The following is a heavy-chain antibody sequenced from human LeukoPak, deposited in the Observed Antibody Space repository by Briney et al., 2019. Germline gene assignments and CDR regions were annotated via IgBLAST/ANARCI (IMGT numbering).Heavy chain of an antibody. Sequence: GRSLRLSCAASGFTFDDYAMHWVRQAPGKGLEWVAGINKNSGSMGYADSVKGRFTISRDNAKNSLYLQMNSLRAEDTAVYYCARVRAQIFGVGKYYFDYWGQGTLVTVSS. CDR2: INKNSGSM. CDR3: ARVRAQIFGVGKYYFDY. CDR1: GFTFDDYA. V-gene: IGHV3-9*01. J-gene: IGHJ4*02. D-gene: IGHD3-3*01.